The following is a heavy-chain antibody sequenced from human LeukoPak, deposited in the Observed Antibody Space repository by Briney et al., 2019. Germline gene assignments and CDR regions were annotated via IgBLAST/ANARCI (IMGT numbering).Heavy chain of an antibody. CDR2: ISGSGGST. D-gene: IGHD3-10*01. CDR1: GFTFSSYA. J-gene: IGHJ6*03. CDR3: ARGTGVRGVTPRDYYMDV. V-gene: IGHV3-23*01. Sequence: GGSLRLSCAASGFTFSSYAMSWVRQAPGKGLEWVSAISGSGGSTYYADSVKGRFTISRDNSKNTLYLQMNSLRAEDTAVYYCARGTGVRGVTPRDYYMDVWGKGTTVTVSS.